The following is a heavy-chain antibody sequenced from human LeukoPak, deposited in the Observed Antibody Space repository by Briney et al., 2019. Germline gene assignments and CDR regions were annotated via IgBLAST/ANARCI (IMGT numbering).Heavy chain of an antibody. CDR2: ISENGGST. Sequence: GGSLRLSCAASGVTFSSYAMSWVRQAPGKGLEWVSAISENGGSTYHADSVKGRFTITRDTSKNTLYLQMNSLGADDMAVYYCARRPTTARTLDFWGQGTLVTVSS. V-gene: IGHV3-23*01. CDR3: ARRPTTARTLDF. CDR1: GVTFSSYA. J-gene: IGHJ4*02. D-gene: IGHD4-17*01.